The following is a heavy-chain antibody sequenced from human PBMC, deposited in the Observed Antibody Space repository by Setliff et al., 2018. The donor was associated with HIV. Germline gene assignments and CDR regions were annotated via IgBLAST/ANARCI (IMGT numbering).Heavy chain of an antibody. J-gene: IGHJ3*01. D-gene: IGHD1-1*01. CDR2: IKEDGSEI. V-gene: IGHV3-7*01. CDR1: GFSFSRYW. Sequence: GGSLRLSCTASGFSFSRYWMGWVRQAPGKGPEWVANIKEDGSEIYYVDSVKGRFTISRDNAKNSLYLQMDSLRAEDTAVYYCTRNEIWGQGTMVTVSS. CDR3: TRNEI.